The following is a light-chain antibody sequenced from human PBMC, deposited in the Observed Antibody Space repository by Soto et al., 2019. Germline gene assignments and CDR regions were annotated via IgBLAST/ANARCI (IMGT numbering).Light chain of an antibody. CDR2: EVS. Sequence: VRTQTALSLSVAPGQPASISCESSQSLLHITGETFLFWYLQKPGQSPQLXXYEVSTRVSGVPDRFSGSGSGTDFTLEISRVQTDDVGIYYCMQSTQLTPTFGQGTRLEIK. CDR3: MQSTQLTPT. V-gene: IGKV2D-29*02. CDR1: QSLLHITGETF. J-gene: IGKJ5*01.